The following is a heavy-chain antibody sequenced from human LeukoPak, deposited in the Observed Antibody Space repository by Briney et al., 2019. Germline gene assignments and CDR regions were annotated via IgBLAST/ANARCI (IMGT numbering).Heavy chain of an antibody. J-gene: IGHJ3*01. V-gene: IGHV3-53*01. CDR1: EFTVISNY. Sequence: GGSLRLSCAASEFTVISNYMSWVRQAPGKGLEWVSIIYTGGTTSYAGSVKGRFTVSRDDFKNTLSLQMNSLRAEDTAVYYCARGSLSGRAFDLWGQGTMVTVSS. CDR3: ARGSLSGRAFDL. CDR2: IYTGGTT.